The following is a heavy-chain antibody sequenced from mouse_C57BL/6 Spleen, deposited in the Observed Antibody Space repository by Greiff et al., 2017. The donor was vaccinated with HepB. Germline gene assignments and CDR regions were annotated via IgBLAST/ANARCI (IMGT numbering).Heavy chain of an antibody. CDR3: ARDEGQNWDWFAY. CDR1: GFTFSSYA. V-gene: IGHV5-4*01. CDR2: ISDGGSYT. D-gene: IGHD4-1*01. Sequence: EVKLVESGGGLVKPGGSLKLSCAASGFTFSSYAMSWVRQTPEKRLEWVATISDGGSYTYYPDNVKGRFPLSRDNAKNNLYLQMSHLKSEDTAMYYCARDEGQNWDWFAYWGQGTLVTVSA. J-gene: IGHJ3*01.